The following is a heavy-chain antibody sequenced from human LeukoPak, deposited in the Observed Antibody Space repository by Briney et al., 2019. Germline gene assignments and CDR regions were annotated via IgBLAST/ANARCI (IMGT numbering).Heavy chain of an antibody. CDR1: GFTFSSYA. D-gene: IGHD3-3*01. CDR3: ARVPRGYYIIQFDY. J-gene: IGHJ4*02. CDR2: ISYDGSTK. Sequence: PGGSLRLSCSASGFTFSSYAMHWVRQAPGKGLEWVAVISYDGSTKYYADSVKGRFTISRDNSKNTLYLQMNSLRAEDTAVYYCARVPRGYYIIQFDYWGQGTLVTVSS. V-gene: IGHV3-30-3*01.